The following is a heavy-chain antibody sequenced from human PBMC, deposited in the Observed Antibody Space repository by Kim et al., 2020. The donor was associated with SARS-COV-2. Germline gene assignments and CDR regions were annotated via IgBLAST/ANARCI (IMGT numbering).Heavy chain of an antibody. Sequence: SETLSLTCTVSGGSISSSSYYWGWIRQPPGKGLEWIGSIYYSGSTYYNPSLKSRVTISVDTSKNQFSLKLSSVTAADTAVYYCARSFLWFGELLPPSWVSFFFDLWGQGTLVTVSS. D-gene: IGHD3-10*01. V-gene: IGHV4-39*01. CDR3: ARSFLWFGELLPPSWVSFFFDL. CDR1: GGSISSSSYY. CDR2: IYYSGST. J-gene: IGHJ4*02.